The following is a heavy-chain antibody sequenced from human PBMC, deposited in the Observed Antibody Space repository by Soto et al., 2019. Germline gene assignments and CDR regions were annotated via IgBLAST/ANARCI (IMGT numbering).Heavy chain of an antibody. CDR2: IYSAGST. V-gene: IGHV3-53*01. D-gene: IGHD6-6*01. CDR3: ARAREPEYSSSIFFDY. CDR1: GLTVSRTQ. J-gene: IGHJ4*01. Sequence: GGSLRLSCAVSGLTVSRTQMSWVRQSLGKGLQWVSVIYSAGSTYYANAVKGRFTISRDISENKIFLELNGLTVDDTAAYYCARAREPEYSSSIFFDYWGRGTVVTVSS.